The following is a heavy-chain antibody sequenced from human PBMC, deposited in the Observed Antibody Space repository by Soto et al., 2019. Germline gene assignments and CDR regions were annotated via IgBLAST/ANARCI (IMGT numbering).Heavy chain of an antibody. J-gene: IGHJ4*02. Sequence: SETLALTCTVSGGSISGSYWSWIRQTPGKVLEWVGYIHYSGSTNYNPSLKSRVTMSVDSAKNQFSLQLSSVTAADTAVYFCTNFRLTHPQGYSFDYPCQAVLVTVSS. V-gene: IGHV4-59*01. CDR1: GGSISGSY. D-gene: IGHD2-15*01. CDR2: IHYSGST. CDR3: TNFRLTHPQGYSFDY.